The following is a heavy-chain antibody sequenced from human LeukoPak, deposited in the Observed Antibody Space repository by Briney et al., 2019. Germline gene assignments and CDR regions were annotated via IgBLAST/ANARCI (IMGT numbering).Heavy chain of an antibody. CDR2: TNSGGTST. CDR1: GFPFSDFS. D-gene: IGHD2-8*01. CDR3: AKQSYARSLGE. Sequence: GGSLRLSCVTSGFPFSDFSMSWVRQAPGKGLEWISTTNSGGTSTYYAESVKGRFTISRDNSKNTLYLQMSSLRVEDTAVYYCAKQSYARSLGEGGPGTLVSVSS. V-gene: IGHV3-23*01. J-gene: IGHJ4*02.